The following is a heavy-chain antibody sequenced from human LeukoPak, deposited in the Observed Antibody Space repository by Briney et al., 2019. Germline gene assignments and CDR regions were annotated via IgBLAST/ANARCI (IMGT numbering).Heavy chain of an antibody. Sequence: GGSLRLSCAASGFTFSSYAMSWVRQAPGKGLEWVSAISGSGGSTYYADSVKGRFTISRDNSKNTLYLQMNSLRAEDTAVCYCAKSRGYGSGGPTCAFDIWGQGTMVTVSS. V-gene: IGHV3-23*01. CDR2: ISGSGGST. CDR3: AKSRGYGSGGPTCAFDI. J-gene: IGHJ3*02. D-gene: IGHD3-10*01. CDR1: GFTFSSYA.